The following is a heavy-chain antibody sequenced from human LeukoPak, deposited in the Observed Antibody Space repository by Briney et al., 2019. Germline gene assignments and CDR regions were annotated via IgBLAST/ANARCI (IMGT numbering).Heavy chain of an antibody. CDR1: GGSISSSNW. Sequence: PSETLSLTCAVSGGSISSSNWWSWVRQPPGKGLEWIGEIYHSGSTNYNPSLKSRVTISVDKSKNQFSLKLSSVTAADTAVYYCARVERDDFWSGDRFVYWGQGTLVTVSS. J-gene: IGHJ4*02. D-gene: IGHD3-3*01. V-gene: IGHV4-4*02. CDR3: ARVERDDFWSGDRFVY. CDR2: IYHSGST.